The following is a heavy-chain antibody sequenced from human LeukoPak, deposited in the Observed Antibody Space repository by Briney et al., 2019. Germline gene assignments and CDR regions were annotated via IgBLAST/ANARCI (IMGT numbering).Heavy chain of an antibody. CDR2: ISGSGGST. J-gene: IGHJ4*02. V-gene: IGHV3-23*01. CDR1: GFTFSSYA. D-gene: IGHD4-23*01. Sequence: GGSLRLSRAASGFTFSSYAMSWVRQAPGKGLEWVSGISGSGGSTYYADSVKGRFTITRDNSKNTLFLQMNSLRVEDTAMYYCAKDGVETYGGVSYFDYWGQGSLVTVSS. CDR3: AKDGVETYGGVSYFDY.